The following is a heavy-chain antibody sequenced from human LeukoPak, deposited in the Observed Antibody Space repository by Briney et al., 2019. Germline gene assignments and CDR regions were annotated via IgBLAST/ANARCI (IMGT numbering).Heavy chain of an antibody. CDR3: TTRSPARYCSDGACYSSADY. J-gene: IGHJ4*02. D-gene: IGHD2-15*01. CDR1: GFTFSNYA. CDR2: IKSKVDGGTP. Sequence: GGSLRLSCVVSGFTFSNYAMNWVRQAPGKGLEWVGHIKSKVDGGTPDYVAPVKGRFTISRDDSRNTLYLQMSSLNTEDTAVYYCTTRSPARYCSDGACYSSADYWGQGTLVTVSS. V-gene: IGHV3-15*07.